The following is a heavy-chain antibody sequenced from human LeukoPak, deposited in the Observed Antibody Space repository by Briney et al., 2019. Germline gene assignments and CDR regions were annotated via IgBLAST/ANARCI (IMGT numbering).Heavy chain of an antibody. CDR3: ARELRSGWFRAFDI. CDR2: ISSSGSTI. V-gene: IGHV3-48*03. D-gene: IGHD6-19*01. Sequence: GGSLRLSCAASGFTFSSYEMNWVRQAPGKGLEWVSYISSSGSTIYYADSVKGRFTISRDNAKNSLYLQMNSLRAEDTAVYYCARELRSGWFRAFDIWGQGTMVTVSS. J-gene: IGHJ3*02. CDR1: GFTFSSYE.